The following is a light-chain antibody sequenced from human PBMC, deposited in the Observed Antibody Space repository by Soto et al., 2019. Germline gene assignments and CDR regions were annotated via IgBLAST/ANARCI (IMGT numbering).Light chain of an antibody. CDR3: AAWDDSLNGVV. Sequence: QSVLTQPPSASGTPGQRVTISCSGSSSNIGGNIVNWYQQLPGTASKLLILGNDQRPSWVPDRFSGSKSGTSASLAISGLQSEDEANYYCAAWDDSLNGVVFGGGTQLTVL. CDR2: GND. J-gene: IGLJ2*01. V-gene: IGLV1-44*01. CDR1: SSNIGGNI.